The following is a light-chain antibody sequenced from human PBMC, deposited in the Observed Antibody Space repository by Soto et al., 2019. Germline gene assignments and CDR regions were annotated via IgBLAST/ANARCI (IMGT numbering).Light chain of an antibody. CDR2: DAS. V-gene: IGKV3-20*01. Sequence: EIVLTQSPCTLSLSPWGRATLSCRASQSVSNNYLAWYQQKPGQAPRLLIADASRRATGIPDRFSGSGSGTDFTLTISRLEPEDFAVYYCQQCARSPLTFGQGTKVDIK. CDR3: QQCARSPLT. J-gene: IGKJ1*01. CDR1: QSVSNNY.